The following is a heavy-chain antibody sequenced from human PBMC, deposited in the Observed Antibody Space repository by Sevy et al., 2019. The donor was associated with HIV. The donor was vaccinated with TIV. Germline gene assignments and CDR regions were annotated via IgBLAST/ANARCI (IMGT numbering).Heavy chain of an antibody. V-gene: IGHV4-30-2*01. CDR3: VSSHITMVRGVSNYFDY. J-gene: IGHJ4*02. Sequence: SETLSLTCAVSGGSISSGGYSWSWIRQPPGKGLKWIGYIYHSGSTYYNPSLKSRVTISVDRSKNQFSLKLSSVTAADTAMYYRVSSHITMVRGVSNYFDYWGQGTLVTVSS. D-gene: IGHD3-10*01. CDR2: IYHSGST. CDR1: GGSISSGGYS.